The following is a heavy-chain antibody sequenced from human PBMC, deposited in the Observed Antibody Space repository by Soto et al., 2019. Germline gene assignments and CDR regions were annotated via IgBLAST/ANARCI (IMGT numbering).Heavy chain of an antibody. D-gene: IGHD6-13*01. CDR2: ISSSGFT. Sequence: QVQLQESGSGLVKPSETLSLTCTVSGGSITPYYWSWIRQPPGKRLEWIGYISSSGFTNYNPSLNSRVTISVDTSKNQFSLKLSSVTAADTAVYYCVRDCYSSSCFDLWGQGTLVTVSS. CDR3: VRDCYSSSCFDL. J-gene: IGHJ4*02. CDR1: GGSITPYY. V-gene: IGHV4-59*01.